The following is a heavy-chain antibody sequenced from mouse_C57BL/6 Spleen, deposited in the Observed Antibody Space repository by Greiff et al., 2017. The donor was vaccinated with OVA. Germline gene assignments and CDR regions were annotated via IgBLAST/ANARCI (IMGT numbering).Heavy chain of an antibody. CDR2: IYPGSGNT. V-gene: IGHV1-76*01. Sequence: VQLQQSGAELVRPGASVKLSCKASGYTFTDYYINWVKQRPGPGLEWIARIYPGSGNTYYNEKFKGKATLTAEKSSSTAYMQLSSLTSEDSAVYFGARDSELAYWGKGTLVTVSA. CDR3: ARDSELAY. J-gene: IGHJ3*01. CDR1: GYTFTDYY. D-gene: IGHD6-1*02.